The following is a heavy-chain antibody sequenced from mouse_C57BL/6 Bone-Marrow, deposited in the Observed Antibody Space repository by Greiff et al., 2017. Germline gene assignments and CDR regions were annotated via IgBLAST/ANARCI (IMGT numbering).Heavy chain of an antibody. CDR3: ARESGSPYAMDY. CDR1: GYTFTSYW. V-gene: IGHV1-69*01. Sequence: QVQLQQPGAELVMPGASVKLSCKASGYTFTSYWMHWVKQRPGQGLAWIGEIDPSDSYTNYNQKFKGKSTLTVDTSSSTAYMQLSSLTSEDSAVYYCARESGSPYAMDYWGQGTSVTVSA. CDR2: IDPSDSYT. J-gene: IGHJ4*01. D-gene: IGHD1-1*01.